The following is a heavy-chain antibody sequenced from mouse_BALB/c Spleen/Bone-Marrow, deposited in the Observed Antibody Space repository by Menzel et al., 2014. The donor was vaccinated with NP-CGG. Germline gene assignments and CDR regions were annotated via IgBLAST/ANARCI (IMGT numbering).Heavy chain of an antibody. CDR2: IWSGGST. J-gene: IGHJ3*01. V-gene: IGHV2-2*02. CDR1: GFSLTSYG. Sequence: VMLVESGPGLVQPSQSLSITCTVSGFSLTSYGVHWVRQSPGKGLEWLGVIWSGGSTDYNAAFISRLSISKDNSKSQVFFKMNSLQDNDTAIYYCARAYGNYVAWFAYWGQGTLVTVSA. D-gene: IGHD2-10*02. CDR3: ARAYGNYVAWFAY.